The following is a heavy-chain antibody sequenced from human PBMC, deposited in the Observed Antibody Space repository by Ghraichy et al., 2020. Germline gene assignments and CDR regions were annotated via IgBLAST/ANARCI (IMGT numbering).Heavy chain of an antibody. D-gene: IGHD3-10*01. Sequence: GGSLRLSCAASEFIVSNSYLTWVRQTPERGLECVAVIYGGGNTYYADSVKGRFTISRDSSKNTLYLQMTSLRAEDTAVYYCARVDEYYYGSGSYWDVWGKGTTVTVSS. V-gene: IGHV3-53*01. J-gene: IGHJ6*03. CDR2: IYGGGNT. CDR3: ARVDEYYYGSGSYWDV. CDR1: EFIVSNSY.